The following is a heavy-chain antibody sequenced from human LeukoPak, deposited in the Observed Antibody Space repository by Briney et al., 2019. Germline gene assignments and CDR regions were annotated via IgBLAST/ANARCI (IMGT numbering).Heavy chain of an antibody. CDR1: GFTSSSYG. Sequence: GRSLRLSCAASGFTSSSYGMHWVRQAPGKGLEWVAVISYDGSNKYYADSVKGRFTISRDNSKNTLYLQMNSLRAEDTAVYYCANEGVAAAGELDYWGQGTLVTVSS. V-gene: IGHV3-30*18. CDR2: ISYDGSNK. J-gene: IGHJ4*02. CDR3: ANEGVAAAGELDY. D-gene: IGHD6-13*01.